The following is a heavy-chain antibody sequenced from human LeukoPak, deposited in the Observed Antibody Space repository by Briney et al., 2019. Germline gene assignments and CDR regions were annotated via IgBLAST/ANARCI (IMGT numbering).Heavy chain of an antibody. CDR2: IWYDGSKK. Sequence: GGSLRLSCAASGLTFSSYGMHWVRQAPGKGLEWVAVIWYDGSKKYYADSVKGRFTISRDNSKNTLYLQMNSLRAEDTAVYYCAREDSGDGYNLIVDYWGQGTVVTVSS. CDR3: AREDSGDGYNLIVDY. J-gene: IGHJ4*02. V-gene: IGHV3-33*01. D-gene: IGHD5-24*01. CDR1: GLTFSSYG.